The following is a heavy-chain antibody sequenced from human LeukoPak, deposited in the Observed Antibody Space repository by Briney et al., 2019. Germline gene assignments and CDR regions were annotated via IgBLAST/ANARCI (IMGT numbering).Heavy chain of an antibody. CDR3: TTSSTGRDYYGDYGLY. Sequence: GRSLRLSCTASGFTFGDYAMSWVRQAPGKGLEWVGFIRNRAFGGATEYAASVKGRFTISRDDSKSIAYLQMNSLKTDDTAMYYCTTSSTGRDYYGDYGLYWGQGTLVTVSS. J-gene: IGHJ4*02. V-gene: IGHV3-49*04. D-gene: IGHD4-17*01. CDR2: IRNRAFGGAT. CDR1: GFTFGDYA.